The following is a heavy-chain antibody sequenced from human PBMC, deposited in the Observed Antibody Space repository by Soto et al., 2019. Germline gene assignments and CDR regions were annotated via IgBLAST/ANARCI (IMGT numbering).Heavy chain of an antibody. CDR2: IYYSGST. V-gene: IGHV4-59*01. CDR3: ARSPRIAAAGTGWFDP. CDR1: GGSISSYY. J-gene: IGHJ5*02. Sequence: SETLSLTCTVSGGSISSYYWSWIRQPPGKGLEWIGYIYYSGSTNYNPSLKSRVTISVDTSKNQFSLKLSSVTAADTAVYYCARSPRIAAAGTGWFDPWGQGTLVTVSS. D-gene: IGHD6-13*01.